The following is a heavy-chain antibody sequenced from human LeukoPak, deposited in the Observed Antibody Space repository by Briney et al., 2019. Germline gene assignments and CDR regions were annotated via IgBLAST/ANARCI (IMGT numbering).Heavy chain of an antibody. CDR2: IVVGSGNT. J-gene: IGHJ4*02. CDR3: VADCYGDCID. D-gene: IGHD4-17*01. V-gene: IGHV1-58*01. Sequence: SVKVSCKASGFIFSSSAVQWVRQARGQRLEWIGWIVVGSGNTNYAQNFQERVTITRDMSTSTAYMELSSLRSEDTAVYYCVADCYGDCIDWGQGTLVTVSS. CDR1: GFIFSSSA.